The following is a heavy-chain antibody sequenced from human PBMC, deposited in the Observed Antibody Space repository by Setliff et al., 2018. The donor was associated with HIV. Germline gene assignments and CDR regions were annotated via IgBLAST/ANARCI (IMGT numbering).Heavy chain of an antibody. Sequence: SETLSLTCTVSGGSVSSSNWWNWVRQPPGKGLEWSGEIDHSGSTNYNPSLKSRVTISVDTSKNQFSLKLSSVTAADTAVYYCARGLGGYCSSVSCYEADHWGQGTLVTVSS. CDR2: IDHSGST. CDR3: ARGLGGYCSSVSCYEADH. J-gene: IGHJ5*02. CDR1: GGSVSSSNW. V-gene: IGHV4-4*02. D-gene: IGHD2-2*01.